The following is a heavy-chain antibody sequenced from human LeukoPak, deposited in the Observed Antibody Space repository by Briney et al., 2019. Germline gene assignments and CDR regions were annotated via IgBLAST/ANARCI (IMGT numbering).Heavy chain of an antibody. CDR2: TVSRGTT. J-gene: IGHJ5*02. V-gene: IGHV3-23*01. D-gene: IGHD6-19*01. CDR1: GFTFTSDA. CDR3: AKCSTSAYTTGWCNWIDP. Sequence: GGSLRLSCVASGFTFTSDAMNWVRQAPGKGLEWVSSTVSRGTTQYADSVKGRFTVSRDTSKNTLYLQMNSLRADDTAVYYCAKCSTSAYTTGWCNWIDPWGQGALVTVSS.